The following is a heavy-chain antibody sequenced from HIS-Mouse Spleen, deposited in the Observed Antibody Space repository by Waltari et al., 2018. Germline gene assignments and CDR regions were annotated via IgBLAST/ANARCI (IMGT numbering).Heavy chain of an antibody. CDR2: IDWDDDK. V-gene: IGHV2-70*15. D-gene: IGHD6-19*01. J-gene: IGHJ4*02. CDR3: ARIAEGYSSGWYAFDY. CDR1: GFSLSTSGIF. Sequence: QVTLRESGPALVKPTQTLPLTCTFSGFSLSTSGIFVSWIRPPPGKALEWLARIDWDDDKYYSTSLKTRLTISKDTSKNQVVLTMTNMDPVDTATYYCARIAEGYSSGWYAFDYWGQGTLVTVSS.